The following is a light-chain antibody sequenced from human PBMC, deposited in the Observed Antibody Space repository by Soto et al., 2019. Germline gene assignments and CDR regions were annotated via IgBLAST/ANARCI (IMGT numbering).Light chain of an antibody. J-gene: IGKJ2*01. Sequence: EIVLTQSPGTLSVSPGERATLSCRASQIVSSNYLAWYQQKPGQAPRLLIYGASSRATGIPDRFSGSGSGTDFTLSISRLEPDDFAAYYCQQYVSPPPYTFGQGTKLEIK. CDR1: QIVSSNY. V-gene: IGKV3-20*01. CDR2: GAS. CDR3: QQYVSPPPYT.